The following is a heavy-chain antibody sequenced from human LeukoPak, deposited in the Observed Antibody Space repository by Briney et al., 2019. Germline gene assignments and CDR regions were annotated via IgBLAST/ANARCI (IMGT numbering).Heavy chain of an antibody. V-gene: IGHV1-69*05. Sequence: GASVKVSCKASGDTFSSYAISWVRQAPGQGLEWMGGIIPIIGTASYAQKFQGRVTITTDESTSTAYMELSSLRSEDTAVYYCARGSGEWLLNYYYYYMDVWGKGTTVTVSS. CDR1: GDTFSSYA. J-gene: IGHJ6*03. CDR3: ARGSGEWLLNYYYYYMDV. D-gene: IGHD3-3*01. CDR2: IIPIIGTA.